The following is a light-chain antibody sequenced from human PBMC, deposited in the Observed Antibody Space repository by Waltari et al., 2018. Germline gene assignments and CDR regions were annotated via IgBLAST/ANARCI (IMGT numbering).Light chain of an antibody. Sequence: EVVLTQSPGTLSLSPGERATLSCRASQSVNKYLAWYQQRPGQAPRLLIYAAATRATGVPDRCSGSGFGTDFSLTISRLEPEDFAVYFCQNHERLPATFGQGTKVEIK. CDR3: QNHERLPAT. V-gene: IGKV3-20*01. J-gene: IGKJ1*01. CDR2: AAA. CDR1: QSVNKY.